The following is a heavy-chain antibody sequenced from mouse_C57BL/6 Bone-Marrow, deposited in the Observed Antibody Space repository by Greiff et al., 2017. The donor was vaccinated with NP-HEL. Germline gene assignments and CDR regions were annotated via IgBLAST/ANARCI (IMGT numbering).Heavy chain of an antibody. Sequence: QVQLQQPGAELVRPGSSVKLSCKASGYTFTSYWMDWVKQRPGQGLEWIGNLYPSDSETHYNQKFKDKATLTVDKSSSTAYMQLSSLTSEDSAVYYCARGGYYPYFDVWGTGTTVTVSS. CDR1: GYTFTSYW. J-gene: IGHJ1*03. CDR2: LYPSDSET. CDR3: ARGGYYPYFDV. D-gene: IGHD2-3*01. V-gene: IGHV1-61*01.